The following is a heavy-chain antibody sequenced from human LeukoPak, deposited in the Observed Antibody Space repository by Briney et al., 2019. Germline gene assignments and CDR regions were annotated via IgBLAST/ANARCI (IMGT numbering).Heavy chain of an antibody. Sequence: PGGSLRLSCAASGFTFSSYWMSWVRQAPGKGLEWVANIKQDGSEKYYVDSVKGRFTISRDNAKNSLYLQMNSLRAEDTAVYYCARAVPMVRGVIPFDYWGQGTLVTVSS. J-gene: IGHJ4*02. CDR2: IKQDGSEK. CDR1: GFTFSSYW. D-gene: IGHD3-10*01. CDR3: ARAVPMVRGVIPFDY. V-gene: IGHV3-7*01.